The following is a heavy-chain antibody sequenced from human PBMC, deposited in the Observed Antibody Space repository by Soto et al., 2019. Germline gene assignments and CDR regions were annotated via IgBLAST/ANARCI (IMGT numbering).Heavy chain of an antibody. J-gene: IGHJ6*02. D-gene: IGHD2-15*01. Sequence: QVRLQESGPGLMRPSETLSLTCAVSGGSVDSAHHFWSWLRLPPGKGLEWIGYVYHSATTNYSPSLRSRVTISADTSKNQFSLMLQSVTAADTALYFCARGEWGSGHYGMDVWGRGTSVTVSS. CDR2: VYHSATT. CDR1: GGSVDSAHHF. V-gene: IGHV4-61*01. CDR3: ARGEWGSGHYGMDV.